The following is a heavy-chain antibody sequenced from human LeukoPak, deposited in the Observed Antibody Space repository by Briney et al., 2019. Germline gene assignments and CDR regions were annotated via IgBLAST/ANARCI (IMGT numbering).Heavy chain of an antibody. Sequence: GGSLRLSCAASGFTFSSYAMSWVRQAPGKGLEWVSFITGGGGSTYYADSVKGRFTISRDNSKNTLYLQMNSLRAEDTAVYYCAKYYYDTSGYYSAGYFDYWGQGPLVTVSS. CDR2: ITGGGGST. CDR1: GFTFSSYA. D-gene: IGHD3-22*01. J-gene: IGHJ4*02. V-gene: IGHV3-23*01. CDR3: AKYYYDTSGYYSAGYFDY.